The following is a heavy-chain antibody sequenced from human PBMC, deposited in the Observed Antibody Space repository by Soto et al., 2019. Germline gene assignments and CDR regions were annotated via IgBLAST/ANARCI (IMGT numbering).Heavy chain of an antibody. Sequence: QAQLVQSGAEVKKPGSSVKVSCKSSGDTFNTYGISWGRQAPGQGREWMGVIIPIFGTPNNARRFQERLTITADMATRTAYMELRSLRAEDTAVYYCARERVITAAAIGDAYYFCAGMDVWGPGTTVTASS. V-gene: IGHV1-69*06. CDR1: GDTFNTYG. D-gene: IGHD3-22*01. CDR3: ARERVITAAAIGDAYYFCAGMDV. CDR2: IIPIFGTP. J-gene: IGHJ6*02.